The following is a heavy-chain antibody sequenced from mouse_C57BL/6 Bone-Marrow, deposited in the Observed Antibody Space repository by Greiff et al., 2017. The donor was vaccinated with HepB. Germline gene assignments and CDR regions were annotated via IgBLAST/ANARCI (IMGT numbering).Heavy chain of an antibody. CDR1: GFNIKDTY. Sequence: EVQLQQSGAELVKPGASVKLSCTASGFNIKDTYMHWVKQRPEQGLEWIGRIYPANGSTKYDPKFQGKATITADTSSNIAYLHLSSLTSEDTAVYYGARISPAFDSWGQGTPLAVSS. CDR2: IYPANGST. CDR3: ARISPAFDS. J-gene: IGHJ2*01. V-gene: IGHV14-3*02. D-gene: IGHD1-2*01.